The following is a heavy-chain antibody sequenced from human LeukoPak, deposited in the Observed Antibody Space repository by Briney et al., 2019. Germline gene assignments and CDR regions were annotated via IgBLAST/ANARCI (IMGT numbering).Heavy chain of an antibody. CDR2: IYYSGST. D-gene: IGHD3-10*01. CDR3: ARVEEGYGSGRRENYYYYYMDV. Sequence: SETLSLTCTVSGGSISSYYWSWIRQPPGRGLEWIGYIYYSGSTNYNPSLKSRVTISVVTSKNQFSLKLSSVTAADAAVYYCARVEEGYGSGRRENYYYYYMDVWGKGTTVTISS. J-gene: IGHJ6*03. V-gene: IGHV4-59*01. CDR1: GGSISSYY.